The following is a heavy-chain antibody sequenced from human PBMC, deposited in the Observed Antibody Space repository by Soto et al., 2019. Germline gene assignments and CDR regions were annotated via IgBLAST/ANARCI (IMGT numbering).Heavy chain of an antibody. V-gene: IGHV3-23*01. CDR1: GFTFSSYA. D-gene: IGHD1-26*01. CDR3: AKDLPAIDGIAGIVGATRFHYFDY. Sequence: GGSLRLSCAASGFTFSSYAMSWVRQAPGKGLEWVSAISGSGGSTYYADSVKGRFTISRDNSKNTLYLQMNSLRAEDKAVYYCAKDLPAIDGIAGIVGATRFHYFDYWGQGTLVTVSS. J-gene: IGHJ4*02. CDR2: ISGSGGST.